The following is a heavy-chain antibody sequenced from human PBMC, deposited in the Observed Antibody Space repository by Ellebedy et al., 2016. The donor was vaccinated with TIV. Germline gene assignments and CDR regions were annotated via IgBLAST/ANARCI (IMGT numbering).Heavy chain of an antibody. CDR2: ISYDGSNK. CDR3: ARRVVVPAAFDY. D-gene: IGHD2-2*01. CDR1: GFTFSSYA. Sequence: GESLKISCAASGFTFSSYAMHWVRQAPGKGLEWVAVISYDGSNKYYADSVKGRFTISRDNSKNTLYLQMNSLRAEDTAVYYCARRVVVPAAFDYWGQGTLVTVSS. J-gene: IGHJ4*02. V-gene: IGHV3-30*04.